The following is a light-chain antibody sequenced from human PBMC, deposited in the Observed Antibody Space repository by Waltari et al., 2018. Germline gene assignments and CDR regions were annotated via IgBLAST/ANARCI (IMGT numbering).Light chain of an antibody. CDR2: DVS. CDR1: SSDVGGYHY. V-gene: IGLV2-14*01. Sequence: QSALTQPASVSGSPGQAITIPCTGTSSDVGGYHYVSWYQQHPGKAPKLMIYDVSKRPSGVSNRFSGSKSGNTASLTISGLQAEDEADYYCSSYTSSSTNVFGTGTKVTVL. CDR3: SSYTSSSTNV. J-gene: IGLJ1*01.